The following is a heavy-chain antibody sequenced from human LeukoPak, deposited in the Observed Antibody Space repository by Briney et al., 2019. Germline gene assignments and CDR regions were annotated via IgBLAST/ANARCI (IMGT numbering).Heavy chain of an antibody. CDR2: INHSGSV. V-gene: IGHV4-34*01. CDR1: GGSISSYY. Sequence: SETLSLTCTVSGGSISSYYWSWIREPPGKGLEWIGEINHSGSVNYNPHLKSRVTISVDTSKNQFSLKLSSVTAADTAVYYCARDYSNGISDYWGQGTLVTVSS. D-gene: IGHD4-11*01. CDR3: ARDYSNGISDY. J-gene: IGHJ4*02.